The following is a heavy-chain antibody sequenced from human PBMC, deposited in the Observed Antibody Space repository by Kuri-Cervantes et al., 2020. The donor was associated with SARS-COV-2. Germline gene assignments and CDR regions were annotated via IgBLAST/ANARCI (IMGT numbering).Heavy chain of an antibody. Sequence: ASVKVSCKASGYTFTGYYMHWVRQAPGQGLEWMGWINPNSGGTNYAQKFQGRVTMTRDTSISTVYMELSSLRSEDTAVYYCARDHTWDWGPGTLVTVSS. D-gene: IGHD2/OR15-2a*01. V-gene: IGHV1-2*02. J-gene: IGHJ4*02. CDR3: ARDHTWD. CDR2: INPNSGGT. CDR1: GYTFTGYY.